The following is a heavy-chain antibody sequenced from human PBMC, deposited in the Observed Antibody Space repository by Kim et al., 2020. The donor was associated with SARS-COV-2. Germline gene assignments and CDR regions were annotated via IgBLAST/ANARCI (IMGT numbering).Heavy chain of an antibody. D-gene: IGHD3-22*01. J-gene: IGHJ5*02. CDR1: GGSISSYY. V-gene: IGHV4-59*13. Sequence: SETLSLTCTVSGGSISSYYWSWIRQPPGKGLEWIGYIYYSGSTNYNPSLKSRVTISVDTSKNQFSLKLSSVTAADTAVYYCARTPYYYDSSGYYQGWFDPWGQGTLVTVSS. CDR3: ARTPYYYDSSGYYQGWFDP. CDR2: IYYSGST.